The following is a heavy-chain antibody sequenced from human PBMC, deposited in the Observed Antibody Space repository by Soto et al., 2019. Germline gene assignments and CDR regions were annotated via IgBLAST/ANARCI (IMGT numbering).Heavy chain of an antibody. D-gene: IGHD3-9*01. Sequence: GGSVKVSCKASEYTFTNYDINWVRQATGQGLEWMGWMNANSGNTGYAQKFQGRVTMTRNTSISTVYMELSSLRSEDTAIYYCARRDVLTGYYYYYGMDVWGQGTTVTVSS. V-gene: IGHV1-8*01. CDR2: MNANSGNT. CDR1: EYTFTNYD. CDR3: ARRDVLTGYYYYYGMDV. J-gene: IGHJ6*02.